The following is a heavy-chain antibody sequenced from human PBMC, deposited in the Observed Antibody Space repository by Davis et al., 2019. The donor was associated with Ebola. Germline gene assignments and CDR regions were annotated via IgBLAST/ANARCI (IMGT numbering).Heavy chain of an antibody. CDR2: IYYSGST. D-gene: IGHD2-2*01. CDR1: GGSISSGDYY. V-gene: IGHV4-30-4*01. CDR3: AREGGYCSSTSCYYAFDI. Sequence: PSETLSLTCTVSGGSISSGDYYWSWIRQPPGKGLEWIGYIYYSGSTYYNPTLKSRVTISVDTSKNQFSLKLSSVTAADTAVYYCAREGGYCSSTSCYYAFDIWGQGTMVTVSS. J-gene: IGHJ3*02.